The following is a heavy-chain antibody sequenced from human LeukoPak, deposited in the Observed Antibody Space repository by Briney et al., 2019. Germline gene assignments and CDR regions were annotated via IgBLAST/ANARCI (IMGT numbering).Heavy chain of an antibody. CDR1: GYTFSAYF. V-gene: IGHV1-2*02. CDR3: VRGIIMRGAKTFDF. D-gene: IGHD4/OR15-4a*01. CDR2: MNPNGGGT. Sequence: GASVKVSCKASGYTFSAYFIHWVRQAPGPGLEWMGWMNPNGGGTYYAEKFQGRVTMTRDTSISTAYMELSNLRSDDTAVYYCVRGIIMRGAKTFDFWGQGTEVIVSS. J-gene: IGHJ3*01.